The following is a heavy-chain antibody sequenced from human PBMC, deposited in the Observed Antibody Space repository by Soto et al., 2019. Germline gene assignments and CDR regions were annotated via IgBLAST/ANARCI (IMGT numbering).Heavy chain of an antibody. V-gene: IGHV4-31*03. Sequence: NPSETLSLTCTVSGGSISSGGYYWSWIRQHPGKGLEWIGYIYYSGSTYYNPSLKSRVTISVDTSKNQFSLKLSSVTAADTAVYYCARALPAVRGVTRYYYYYYMDVWGKGTTVTVSS. CDR2: IYYSGST. D-gene: IGHD3-10*01. CDR1: GGSISSGGYY. CDR3: ARALPAVRGVTRYYYYYYMDV. J-gene: IGHJ6*03.